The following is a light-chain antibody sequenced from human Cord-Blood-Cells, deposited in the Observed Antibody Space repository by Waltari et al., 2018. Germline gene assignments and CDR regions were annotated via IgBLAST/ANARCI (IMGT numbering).Light chain of an antibody. Sequence: DIQMTQSPSTLSASVGDRVTITCRASQSISSWLDWYQQKPGKASKLLIYKEYSLESGVTSRFSGSGSGTEFTLTISSLQADDFATYYCQQYNSYSWTFGQGTKVEIK. CDR3: QQYNSYSWT. CDR1: QSISSW. J-gene: IGKJ1*01. V-gene: IGKV1-5*03. CDR2: KEY.